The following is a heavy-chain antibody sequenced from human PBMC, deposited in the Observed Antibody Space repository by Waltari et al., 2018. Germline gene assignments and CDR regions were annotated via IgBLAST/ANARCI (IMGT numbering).Heavy chain of an antibody. CDR2: ISSSSSTI. Sequence: EVQLVESGGGLVQPGGSLRLSCAASGFTFSSDSMNCVRQAPGKGLEWVSYISSSSSTIYYADSVKGRFTISRDNAKNSLYLQMNSLRAEDTAVYYCARRKETYDRRYRAHAFDIWGQGTMVTVSS. CDR1: GFTFSSDS. J-gene: IGHJ3*02. CDR3: ARRKETYDRRYRAHAFDI. V-gene: IGHV3-48*04. D-gene: IGHD3-22*01.